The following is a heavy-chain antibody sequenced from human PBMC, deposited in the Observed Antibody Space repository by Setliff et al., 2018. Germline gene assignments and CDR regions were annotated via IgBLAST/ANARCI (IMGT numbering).Heavy chain of an antibody. D-gene: IGHD3-3*01. V-gene: IGHV1-24*01. Sequence: GASVKVSCKVSGSTLTELTMYWVRQAPGKGLEWMGSFNPEDDEIIYAQKFQGRVTITRDTSASTAYMELSSLRSEDTAVYYCARDTYIGDFWSGYYIQGRFDPWGQGTLVTVS. CDR1: GSTLTELT. CDR2: FNPEDDEI. J-gene: IGHJ5*02. CDR3: ARDTYIGDFWSGYYIQGRFDP.